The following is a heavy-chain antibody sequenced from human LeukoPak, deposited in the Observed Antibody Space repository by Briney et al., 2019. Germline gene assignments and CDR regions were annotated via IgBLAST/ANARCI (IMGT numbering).Heavy chain of an antibody. CDR2: IYSTGST. Sequence: SSETLSFTCTVSGVSVSGYYCSWNRQPAGKGLEWIGRIYSTGSTDYNASLKSRVTMSVDTSKNQFSLKLSSVTAAGTAVYYCARMSYDRTGEGRANLYYYYMAVWGKGTTVTVSS. V-gene: IGHV4-4*07. CDR1: GVSVSGYY. CDR3: ARMSYDRTGEGRANLYYYYMAV. D-gene: IGHD3-3*01. J-gene: IGHJ6*03.